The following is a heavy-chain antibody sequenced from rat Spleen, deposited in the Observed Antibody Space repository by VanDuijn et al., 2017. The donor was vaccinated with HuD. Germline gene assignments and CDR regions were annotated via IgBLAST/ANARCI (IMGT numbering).Heavy chain of an antibody. CDR3: ATQGVITYWYFDF. Sequence: EVQLVESGGGLVQPGRSMKLSCAASGFTFSDYYMAWVRQAPKKGLEWVATIIYDGSSTYYRDSVKGRFTISRDNAKSTLYLQMDSLRSEDTATYYCATQGVITYWYFDFWGPGTMVTVSS. D-gene: IGHD1-12*02. J-gene: IGHJ1*01. V-gene: IGHV5-7*01. CDR2: IIYDGSST. CDR1: GFTFSDYY.